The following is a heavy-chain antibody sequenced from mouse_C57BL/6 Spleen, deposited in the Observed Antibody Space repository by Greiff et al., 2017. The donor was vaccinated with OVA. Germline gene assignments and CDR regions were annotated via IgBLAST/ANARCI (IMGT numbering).Heavy chain of an antibody. CDR2: IWRGGST. CDR3: AAPYGYDGGAWFAY. CDR1: GFSLTSYG. Sequence: VQLQESGPGLVQPSQSLSITCTVSGFSLTSYGVHWVRQSPGKGLEWLGVIWRGGSTDYNAAFMSRLSITKDNSKSQVFFKMNSLQADDTAIYYCAAPYGYDGGAWFAYWGQGTLVTVSA. D-gene: IGHD2-2*01. J-gene: IGHJ3*01. V-gene: IGHV2-5*01.